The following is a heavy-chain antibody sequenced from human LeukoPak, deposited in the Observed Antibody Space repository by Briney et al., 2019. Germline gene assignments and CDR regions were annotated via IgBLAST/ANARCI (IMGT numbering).Heavy chain of an antibody. D-gene: IGHD3-22*01. CDR2: VSSSSSYI. CDR3: ARLHDSSGPNPRWAFDI. J-gene: IGHJ3*02. V-gene: IGHV3-21*01. CDR1: GFTFSSYS. Sequence: GGSLRLSCAASGFTFSSYSMNWVRQAPGKGLEWVSSVSSSSSYIYYADSVKGRFTISRDNAKNSLYLQMNSLRAEDTAVYYCARLHDSSGPNPRWAFDIWGQGTMVTVSS.